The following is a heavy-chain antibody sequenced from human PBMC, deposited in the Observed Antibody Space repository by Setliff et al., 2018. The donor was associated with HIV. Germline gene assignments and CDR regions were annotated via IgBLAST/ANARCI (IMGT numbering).Heavy chain of an antibody. J-gene: IGHJ4*02. Sequence: ASVKVSCKASGYTFTGYAMHWVRQAPGQRLEWMGWINAGNGNTIYSQKFQGRVTITRDTSASTAYMEMRRLRSEDTAVYYCARKGSGSSFDFEYWGQGTLVTVSS. CDR3: ARKGSGSSFDFEY. CDR2: INAGNGNT. V-gene: IGHV1-3*01. CDR1: GYTFTGYA. D-gene: IGHD3-10*01.